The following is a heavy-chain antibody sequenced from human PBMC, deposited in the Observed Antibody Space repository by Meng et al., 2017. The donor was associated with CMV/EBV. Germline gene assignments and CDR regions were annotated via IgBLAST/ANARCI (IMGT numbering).Heavy chain of an antibody. CDR3: AKGVGATAFDY. D-gene: IGHD1-26*01. CDR1: GLTFSSYG. CDR2: IWYDGSNK. Sequence: LSGEASGLTFSSYGMHWVRQAPGKGLEWVAVIWYDGSNKYYADSVKGRFTISRDNSKNTLYLQMNSLRAEDTAVYYCAKGVGATAFDYWGQGTLVTVSS. V-gene: IGHV3-33*06. J-gene: IGHJ4*02.